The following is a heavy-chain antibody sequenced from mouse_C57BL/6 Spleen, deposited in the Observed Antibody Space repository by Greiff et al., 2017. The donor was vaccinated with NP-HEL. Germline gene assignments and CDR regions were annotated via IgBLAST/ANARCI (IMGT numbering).Heavy chain of an antibody. CDR3: ARKLGKGFAY. Sequence: VQLQQSGPELVKPGASVKISCKASGYSFTGYYMNWVKQSPEKSLEWIGEINPSTGGTTYNQKFKAKATLTVDKSSSTAYMQLKSLTSEDSAVYYCARKLGKGFAYWGQGTLVTVSA. D-gene: IGHD4-1*01. CDR1: GYSFTGYY. CDR2: INPSTGGT. J-gene: IGHJ3*01. V-gene: IGHV1-42*01.